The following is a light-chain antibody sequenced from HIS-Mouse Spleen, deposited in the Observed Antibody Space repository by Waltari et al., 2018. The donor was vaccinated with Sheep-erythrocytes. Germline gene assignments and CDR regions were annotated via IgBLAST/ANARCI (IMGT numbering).Light chain of an antibody. J-gene: IGLJ3*02. CDR3: SSYTSSSTWV. CDR2: DVS. CDR1: SRYVGGYNY. Sequence: QSALTQPASVSGSPGQSITISCTGTSRYVGGYNYVPWYQQHPGKAPTLMIYDVSNRPSGVSNRFSGSKSGNTASLTISGLQAEDEADYYCSSYTSSSTWVFGGGTKLTVL. V-gene: IGLV2-14*03.